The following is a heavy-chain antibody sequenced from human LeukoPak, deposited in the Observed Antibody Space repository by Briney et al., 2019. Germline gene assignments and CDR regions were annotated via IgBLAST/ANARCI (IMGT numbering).Heavy chain of an antibody. D-gene: IGHD2-21*01. V-gene: IGHV3-30*18. Sequence: GRSLRLSCVASGFSFSSYGMHWVRQAPGKGPEWVAVISSSEDAKIFADSVKGRFTISRDNSKNTLYLQMSSLRAEDTAVYYCAKDQVISGSEASDIWGQGTMVTVSS. CDR3: AKDQVISGSEASDI. CDR1: GFSFSSYG. J-gene: IGHJ3*02. CDR2: ISSSEDAK.